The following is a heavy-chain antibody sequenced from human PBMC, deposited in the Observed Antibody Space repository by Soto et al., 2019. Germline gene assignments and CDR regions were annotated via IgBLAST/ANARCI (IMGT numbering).Heavy chain of an antibody. Sequence: EVQLLESGGGLVQPGGSLRLSCVGSGFSFRKYAMNWVRQAPGKGLEWVSGISGSGGSGRGFYADPVKGRFTISRDNSKNTLYLEMNSLRAEDTAVYHCAKDLDDYSSAIDFWGQGTLVTVSS. CDR2: ISGSGGSGRG. CDR1: GFSFRKYA. J-gene: IGHJ4*02. D-gene: IGHD4-4*01. V-gene: IGHV3-23*01. CDR3: AKDLDDYSSAIDF.